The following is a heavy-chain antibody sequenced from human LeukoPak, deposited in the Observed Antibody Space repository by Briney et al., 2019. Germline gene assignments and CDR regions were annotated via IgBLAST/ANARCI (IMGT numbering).Heavy chain of an antibody. Sequence: SETLSLNCAVYGGSFSGYYWSWIRQPPGKGLEWIGEINHSGSTNYNPSLKSRVTISVDTSKNQFSLKLSSVTAADTAVYYCARVVVMDWFDPWGQGTLVTVSS. D-gene: IGHD3-22*01. CDR3: ARVVVMDWFDP. V-gene: IGHV4-34*01. CDR2: INHSGST. J-gene: IGHJ5*02. CDR1: GGSFSGYY.